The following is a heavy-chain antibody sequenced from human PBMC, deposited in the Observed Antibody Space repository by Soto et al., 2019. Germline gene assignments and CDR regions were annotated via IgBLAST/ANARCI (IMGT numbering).Heavy chain of an antibody. V-gene: IGHV1-18*01. CDR3: AREDADHYYYYGMDV. CDR1: GYTFTSYG. Sequence: ASVKVSCKASGYTFTSYGISWVRQAPGQGLEWTGWIGAYNGNTNYAQKLQGRVTMTTDTSTSTAYMEPRSLRSDDTAVYYCAREDADHYYYYGMDVWGQGTTVTVSS. D-gene: IGHD2-8*01. CDR2: IGAYNGNT. J-gene: IGHJ6*02.